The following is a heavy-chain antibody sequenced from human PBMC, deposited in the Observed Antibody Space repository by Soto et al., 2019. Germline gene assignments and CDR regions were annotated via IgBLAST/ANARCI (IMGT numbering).Heavy chain of an antibody. V-gene: IGHV1-2*04. CDR1: GYTFTGYY. Sequence: GASVKVSCKASGYTFTGYYMHWVRQAPGQGLEWMGWINPNSGGTNYAQKFQGWVTMTRDTSISTAYMELSRLRSDDTAVYYCARAGIYNSYALGYWGQGTLVTAPQ. D-gene: IGHD5-18*01. CDR3: ARAGIYNSYALGY. J-gene: IGHJ4*02. CDR2: INPNSGGT.